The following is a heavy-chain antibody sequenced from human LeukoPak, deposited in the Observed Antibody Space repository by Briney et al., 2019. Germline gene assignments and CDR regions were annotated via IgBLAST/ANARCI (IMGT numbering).Heavy chain of an antibody. CDR2: IYTSGST. J-gene: IGHJ6*03. D-gene: IGHD2-2*01. CDR1: GGSISSGSYY. Sequence: PSETLSLTCTVSGGSISSGSYYWSWIRQPAGKGLEWIGRIYTSGSTNYNPSLKSRVTISVDTSKNQFSLKLSSVTAADTAVYYCARDGEVYCSSTSCSHYYYYMDVWGKGTTVTVSS. V-gene: IGHV4-61*02. CDR3: ARDGEVYCSSTSCSHYYYYMDV.